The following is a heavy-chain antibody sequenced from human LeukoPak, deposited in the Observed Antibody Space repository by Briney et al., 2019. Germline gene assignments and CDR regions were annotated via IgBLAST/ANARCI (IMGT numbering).Heavy chain of an antibody. V-gene: IGHV4-34*01. Sequence: SETLSLTCAVYGGSFSGYYWSWIRQPPGKGLEWIGEINHSGSTNYNPSLKSRVTISVDTSKNQFSLKLSSVTAADTAVYYCARGSTTCKSYFDYWGQGTLVTVSS. CDR3: ARGSTTCKSYFDY. CDR1: GGSFSGYY. D-gene: IGHD2-2*01. J-gene: IGHJ4*02. CDR2: INHSGST.